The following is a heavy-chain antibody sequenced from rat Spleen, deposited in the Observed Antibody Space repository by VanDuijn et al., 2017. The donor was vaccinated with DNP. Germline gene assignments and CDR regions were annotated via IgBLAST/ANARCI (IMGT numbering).Heavy chain of an antibody. CDR3: ARYYGYNYYPMDA. Sequence: QVQLKESGPGMVQPSQTLSLTCTVSGFSLSDYSAHWVRQPPGKGLEWIAAISSGGTIYYNSGLKSRLRISRDTSKSQVFLKMNSLQTEDTAMYFCARYYGYNYYPMDAWGQGTSVTVSS. CDR2: ISSGGTI. D-gene: IGHD1-9*01. CDR1: GFSLSDYS. J-gene: IGHJ4*01. V-gene: IGHV2-6*01.